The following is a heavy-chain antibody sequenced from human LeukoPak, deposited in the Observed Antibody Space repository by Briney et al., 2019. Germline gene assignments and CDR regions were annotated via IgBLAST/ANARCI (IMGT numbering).Heavy chain of an antibody. J-gene: IGHJ6*04. CDR1: GFSFDDYA. Sequence: PGGSLRLSCAASGFSFDDYAMHWVRQAPGKGLEWVSLISGDSHSTFYADSVKGRFTISRDNSKNSLYLQMNSLRNDDTALYYCARDTEGYIYGYYYYGMDVWGKGTTVTVSS. CDR2: ISGDSHST. D-gene: IGHD5-18*01. V-gene: IGHV3-43*02. CDR3: ARDTEGYIYGYYYYGMDV.